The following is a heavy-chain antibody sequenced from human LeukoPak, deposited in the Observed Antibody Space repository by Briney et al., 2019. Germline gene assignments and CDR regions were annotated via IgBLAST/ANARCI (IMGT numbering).Heavy chain of an antibody. CDR2: IYPGDSDT. CDR3: ARRGGYCSSTTCHQTPDY. J-gene: IGHJ4*02. CDR1: GYSFTSYW. D-gene: IGHD2-2*01. Sequence: GESLKISCKGSGYSFTSYWIGWVRQMPGKGLEWMGIIYPGDSDTRYSPSFQGQVTISADKSISTAYLQWSGLKASDTAMYYCARRGGYCSSTTCHQTPDYWGQGTLVTVSS. V-gene: IGHV5-51*01.